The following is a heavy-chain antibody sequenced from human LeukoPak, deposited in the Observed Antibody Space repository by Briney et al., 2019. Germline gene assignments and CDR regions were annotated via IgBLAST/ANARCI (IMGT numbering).Heavy chain of an antibody. D-gene: IGHD3-10*01. CDR3: AKGRGLVSPYGYYFDY. V-gene: IGHV3-23*01. CDR1: GFTFSDYA. Sequence: GGSLRLSCAASGFTFSDYAMSWVRQAPGKGLEWVSGISGSGGSTYYADSVKGRFTISRDNSKNTLSLQMNSLRGEDTAVYYCAKGRGLVSPYGYYFDYWGQGTQVTVSS. CDR2: ISGSGGST. J-gene: IGHJ4*02.